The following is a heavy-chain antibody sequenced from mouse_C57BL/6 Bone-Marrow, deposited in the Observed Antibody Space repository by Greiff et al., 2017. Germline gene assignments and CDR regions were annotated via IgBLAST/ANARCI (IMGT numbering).Heavy chain of an antibody. J-gene: IGHJ4*01. CDR3: ARVQDIGYHPYYYAMAS. V-gene: IGHV5-4*01. CDR2: ISDGGSYT. Sequence: VQRVESGGGLVKPGGSLKLSCAASGFTFSSYAMSWVRQTQEKRLEWVATISDGGSYTYYPDNVKGRFTISRDNAKNNLYLQMSHLKSEDTAMYYCARVQDIGYHPYYYAMASWRPATSVPVSS. D-gene: IGHD1-2*01. CDR1: GFTFSSYA.